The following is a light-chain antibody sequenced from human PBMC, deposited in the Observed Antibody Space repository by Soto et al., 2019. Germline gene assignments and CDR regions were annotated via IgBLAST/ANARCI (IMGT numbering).Light chain of an antibody. J-gene: IGLJ1*01. V-gene: IGLV2-11*01. Sequence: QSVLTQPRSVSGSPGQSVTISCTGTSSDVGGYNYVSWYQQHPGKAPKLMIYDVSKWPSGVPDRFSGSKSGNTASLTISGLQAEDEADYYCCSYAGSYTFDVFGTGTKVTVL. CDR3: CSYAGSYTFDV. CDR1: SSDVGGYNY. CDR2: DVS.